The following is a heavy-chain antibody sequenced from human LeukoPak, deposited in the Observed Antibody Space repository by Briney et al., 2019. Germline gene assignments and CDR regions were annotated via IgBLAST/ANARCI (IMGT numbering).Heavy chain of an antibody. V-gene: IGHV4-31*02. CDR1: GASITNDDYY. Sequence: SQTLSLTWTVSGASITNDDYYWSWIRQHPGKGLEWIGYIYFSGSTYYNPTLKSRASVSVDTSKSQFSLRLTSVTAADTAVYYCARRAPFSNWFDPWGQGTLVIVSS. J-gene: IGHJ5*02. CDR3: ARRAPFSNWFDP. CDR2: IYFSGST. D-gene: IGHD2-2*01.